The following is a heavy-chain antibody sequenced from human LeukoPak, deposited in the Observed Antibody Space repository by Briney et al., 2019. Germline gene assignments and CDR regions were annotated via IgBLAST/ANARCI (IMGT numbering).Heavy chain of an antibody. CDR2: ITSSGRTP. CDR3: AKDRPNFYETSGSYYKIKGDF. J-gene: IGHJ4*02. Sequence: GGSLRLSCAASGFTFSNYAMSWVRQAPGKGLEWVASITSSGRTPYYTDSVKGRFTISRDNSKNTLYLQMNSLRGEDTAVYYCAKDRPNFYETSGSYYKIKGDFWGQGSLVTVSS. V-gene: IGHV3-23*01. D-gene: IGHD3-10*01. CDR1: GFTFSNYA.